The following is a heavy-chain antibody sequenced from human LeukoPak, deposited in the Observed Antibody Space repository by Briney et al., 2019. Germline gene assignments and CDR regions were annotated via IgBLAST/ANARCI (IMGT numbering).Heavy chain of an antibody. Sequence: PGGSLRLSCAASGCTFSSYWMHGVRQAPGKGLVWVSRINSDGSSTSYADSVKGRFTISRDNAKNTLYLQMNSLRAEDTAVYYCARVGGYCSSTSCYRYFDYWGQGTLVTVSS. CDR1: GCTFSSYW. J-gene: IGHJ4*02. D-gene: IGHD2-2*02. CDR2: INSDGSST. V-gene: IGHV3-74*01. CDR3: ARVGGYCSSTSCYRYFDY.